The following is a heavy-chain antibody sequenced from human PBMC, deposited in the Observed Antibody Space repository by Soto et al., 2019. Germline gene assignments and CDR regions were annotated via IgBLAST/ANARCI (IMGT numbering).Heavy chain of an antibody. D-gene: IGHD1-20*01. CDR2: VFYTGFT. CDR1: GASISGSYSY. CDR3: ATSQKGYNWNYFDH. V-gene: IGHV4-39*01. J-gene: IGHJ4*02. Sequence: ETLSLTCAVSGASISGSYSYWSWLRQSPVKGPEWIGRVFYTGFTSYNPSLESRVSVSVDTSKSQFSLKLSAVTAADTAVYYCATSQKGYNWNYFDHWGQGALVTVSS.